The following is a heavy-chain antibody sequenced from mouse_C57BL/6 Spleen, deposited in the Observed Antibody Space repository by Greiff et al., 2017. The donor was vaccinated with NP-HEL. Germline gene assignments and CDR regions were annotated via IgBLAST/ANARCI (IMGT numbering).Heavy chain of an antibody. V-gene: IGHV1-7*01. Sequence: VQLQQSGAEMAKPGASVKLSCKASGYTFTSYWMHWVKQRPGQGLEWIGYINPSSGYTKYNQKFKDKATLTADKSSSTAYMQLSSLTYEDSAVYYCARSGATVEGYFDYWGQGTTLTVSS. CDR2: INPSSGYT. D-gene: IGHD1-1*01. J-gene: IGHJ2*01. CDR3: ARSGATVEGYFDY. CDR1: GYTFTSYW.